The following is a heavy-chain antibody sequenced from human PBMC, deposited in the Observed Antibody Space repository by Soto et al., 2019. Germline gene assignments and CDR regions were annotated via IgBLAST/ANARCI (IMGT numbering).Heavy chain of an antibody. D-gene: IGHD5-18*01. CDR3: ARALIQLWPHYYYGMDV. CDR1: GGSISSGDYY. Sequence: SETLSLTCSVSGGSISSGDYYWSWIRQPPGKGLEWIGYIYYSGTTYYNPSLKSRVTISVDTSKNQFSLKVSSVTAADAAVYYCARALIQLWPHYYYGMDVWGQGTTVTVSS. CDR2: IYYSGTT. J-gene: IGHJ6*02. V-gene: IGHV4-30-4*01.